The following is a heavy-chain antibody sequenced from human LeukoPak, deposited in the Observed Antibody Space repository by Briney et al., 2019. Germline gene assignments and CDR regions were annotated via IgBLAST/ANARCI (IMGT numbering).Heavy chain of an antibody. CDR2: IYSGGST. CDR1: GFTFSSFA. D-gene: IGHD3-22*01. CDR3: ARAYYDSSGYYFHFQH. Sequence: GGSLRLSCVVSGFTFSSFAMSWVRQAPGKGLEWVSVIYSGGSTYYADSVKGRFTISRDNSKNTLYLQMNSLRAEDTAVYYCARAYYDSSGYYFHFQHWGQGTLVTVSS. J-gene: IGHJ1*01. V-gene: IGHV3-53*01.